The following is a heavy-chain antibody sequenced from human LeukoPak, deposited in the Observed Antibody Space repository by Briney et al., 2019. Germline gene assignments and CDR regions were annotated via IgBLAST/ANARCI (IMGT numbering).Heavy chain of an antibody. CDR3: VRVGDEVAYTRGYLDY. J-gene: IGHJ4*02. CDR2: IYMGGNT. V-gene: IGHV3-53*04. Sequence: GGSLPVSRAACGFTFSTYSINWVRQAPGKGLEWVSVIYMGGNTFYVDSVKGRFTISRHTSKNTLYLQINSLRPEDTAVYYCVRVGDEVAYTRGYLDYWGQG. D-gene: IGHD3-16*01. CDR1: GFTFSTYS.